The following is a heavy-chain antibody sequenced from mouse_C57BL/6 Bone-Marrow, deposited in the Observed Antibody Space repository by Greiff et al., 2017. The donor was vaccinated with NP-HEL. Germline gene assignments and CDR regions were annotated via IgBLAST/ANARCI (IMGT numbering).Heavy chain of an antibody. V-gene: IGHV1-58*01. Sequence: VQLKESGAELVRPGSSVKMSCKTSGYTFTSYGINWVKQRPGQGLEWIGYIYLGNGYTEYNEKFKGKATLTSDTSSSTAYMQLSSLTSEDSAIYFCARYWAFDYWGQGTTLTVSS. CDR2: IYLGNGYT. J-gene: IGHJ2*01. D-gene: IGHD4-1*01. CDR1: GYTFTSYG. CDR3: ARYWAFDY.